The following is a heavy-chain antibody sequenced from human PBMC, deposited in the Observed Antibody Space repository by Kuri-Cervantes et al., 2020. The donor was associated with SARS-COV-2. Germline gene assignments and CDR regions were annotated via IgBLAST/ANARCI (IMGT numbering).Heavy chain of an antibody. V-gene: IGHV3-48*02. Sequence: ETLSLTCAASGFTFSSYSMNWVRQAPGKGLEWVSYISSSSSTIYYADSVKGRFTISRDNAKNSLYLQMNSLRDEDTAVYYCARTYSSSSLFYDYWGQGTLVTVSS. D-gene: IGHD6-6*01. J-gene: IGHJ4*02. CDR3: ARTYSSSSLFYDY. CDR1: GFTFSSYS. CDR2: ISSSSSTI.